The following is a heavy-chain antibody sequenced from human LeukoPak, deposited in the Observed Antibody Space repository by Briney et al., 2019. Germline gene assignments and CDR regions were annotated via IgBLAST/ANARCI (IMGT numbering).Heavy chain of an antibody. J-gene: IGHJ4*02. V-gene: IGHV4-59*01. CDR1: GDYISSYY. CDR3: ARSGGNSPYYFDY. D-gene: IGHD4-23*01. Sequence: SETLSLTCTVSGDYISSYYWSWIRQSPGKGLEWIGYIYYSGCTNYNPSLKSRVTISVDTSKNQFSLKLRFVTAADTAVYYCARSGGNSPYYFDYWGQGTLVTVSS. CDR2: IYYSGCT.